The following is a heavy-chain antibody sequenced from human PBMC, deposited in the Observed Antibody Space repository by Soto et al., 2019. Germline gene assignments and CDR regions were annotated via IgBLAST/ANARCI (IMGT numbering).Heavy chain of an antibody. CDR2: IYYSGST. V-gene: IGHV4-39*01. CDR3: ASYYYDSSGRRVVYYFDP. D-gene: IGHD3-22*01. J-gene: IGHJ4*02. CDR1: GGSISSSSYY. Sequence: SETLSLTCTVSGGSISSSSYYWGWIRQPPGKGLEWIGSIYYSGSTYYNPSLKSRVTISVDTSKNQFSLKLSSVTAADTAVYYCASYYYDSSGRRVVYYFDPWGQGTLVTISS.